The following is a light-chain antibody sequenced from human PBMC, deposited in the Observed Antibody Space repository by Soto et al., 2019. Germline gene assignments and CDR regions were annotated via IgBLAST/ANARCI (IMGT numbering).Light chain of an antibody. CDR3: ATWDSSLSVR. V-gene: IGLV1-51*02. CDR2: EDN. Sequence: QSVLTQPPSVSAAPGQKVTISCSGSTSNVGNNFVSWYQHLPGTAPQLLIYEDNQRPSGIPDRFSGSKSGTTATLGITGLQTGDEADYYCATWDSSLSVRFGGGTKLT. CDR1: TSNVGNNF. J-gene: IGLJ2*01.